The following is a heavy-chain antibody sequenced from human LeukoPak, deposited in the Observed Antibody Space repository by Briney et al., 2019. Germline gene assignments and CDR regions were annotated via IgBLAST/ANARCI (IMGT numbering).Heavy chain of an antibody. CDR2: INHSGST. CDR1: GFTFSSYW. V-gene: IGHV4-34*01. D-gene: IGHD5-12*01. Sequence: GSLRLSCAASGFTFSSYWMNWARQPPGKGLEWIGEINHSGSTNYNPSLKSRVTISVDTSKNQFSLKLSSVTAADTAVYYCARGRYSGYDWVYWGQGTLVTVSS. CDR3: ARGRYSGYDWVY. J-gene: IGHJ4*02.